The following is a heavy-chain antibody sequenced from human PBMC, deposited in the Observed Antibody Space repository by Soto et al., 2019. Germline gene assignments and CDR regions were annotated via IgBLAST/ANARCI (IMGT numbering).Heavy chain of an antibody. D-gene: IGHD6-19*01. CDR2: IYYSGST. Sequence: SETLSLTCTVSGGSISSYYLSWIRQPPGKGLEWIGYIYYSGSTNYNPSLKSRVTISVDTSKNQFSLKLSSVTAADTAVYYCAREAVAGPFDYWGQGTLVTVS. CDR1: GGSISSYY. V-gene: IGHV4-59*01. J-gene: IGHJ4*02. CDR3: AREAVAGPFDY.